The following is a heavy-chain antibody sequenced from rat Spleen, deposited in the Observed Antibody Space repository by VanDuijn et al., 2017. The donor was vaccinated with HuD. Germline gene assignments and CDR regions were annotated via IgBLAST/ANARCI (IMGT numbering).Heavy chain of an antibody. D-gene: IGHD1-1*01. J-gene: IGHJ3*01. V-gene: IGHV5-31*01. Sequence: EVQLVESGGGLVQPGRSLKLSCVASGFTFNNYWMTWIRQAPGKGLEWVASISNTGDNTYYPDSVKGRFTISRDNAKSTLYLQLNSLRSEDTATYYCTTDYYYSGDNWFGYWGQGTLVTVSS. CDR1: GFTFNNYW. CDR3: TTDYYYSGDNWFGY. CDR2: ISNTGDNT.